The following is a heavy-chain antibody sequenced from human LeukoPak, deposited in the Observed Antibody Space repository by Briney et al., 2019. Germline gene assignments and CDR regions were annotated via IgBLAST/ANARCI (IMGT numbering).Heavy chain of an antibody. CDR3: AANSADYNTLGSSYKV. D-gene: IGHD3-10*01. CDR1: GGSFSGYY. CDR2: INHSGST. J-gene: IGHJ4*02. V-gene: IGHV4-34*01. Sequence: SETLSLTCAVYGGSFSGYYWSWIRQPPGKRLEWIGEINHSGSTNYNPSLKSRVTISVDTSKNQFSLKLSSVTAADTAVYYCAANSADYNTLGSSYKVWGQGTLVTVSS.